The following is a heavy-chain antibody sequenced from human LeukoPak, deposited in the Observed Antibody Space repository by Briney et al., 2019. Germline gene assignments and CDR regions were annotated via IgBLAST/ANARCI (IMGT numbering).Heavy chain of an antibody. CDR3: ASRDPCSGGTCYPLAY. CDR2: ISASGETT. Sequence: PGGSLRLSCAASGFTFSTYGTYWVRQAPGKGLEWVSSISASGETTYYADSVKGRFTISRDNSKNTLYLQMNSLRVEDTALYYCASRDPCSGGTCYPLAYWGQGTLVTVSS. J-gene: IGHJ4*02. CDR1: GFTFSTYG. D-gene: IGHD2-15*01. V-gene: IGHV3-23*01.